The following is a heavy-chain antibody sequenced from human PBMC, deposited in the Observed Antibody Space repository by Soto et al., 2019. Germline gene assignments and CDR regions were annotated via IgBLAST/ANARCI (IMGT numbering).Heavy chain of an antibody. D-gene: IGHD3-16*01. CDR3: VKALRGSYFNF. V-gene: IGHV3-64D*06. CDR1: GFTFSSYA. Sequence: QPGGSLRLSCSASGFTFSSYAMHWVRQAPGKGLEYVSAISSNGGSTYYADSVKGRFTISRDNSKNTLYLQVSSLRAEDTAVYYCVKALRGSYFNFWGQGTLVTVSS. J-gene: IGHJ4*02. CDR2: ISSNGGST.